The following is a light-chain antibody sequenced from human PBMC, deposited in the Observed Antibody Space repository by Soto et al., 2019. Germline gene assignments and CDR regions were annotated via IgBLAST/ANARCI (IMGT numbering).Light chain of an antibody. CDR1: QSVSSN. Sequence: EIVMTQSPATLSVSPGERATLSCRASQSVSSNLAWYQQKPGQAPRLLIYGASTRATGIPARFSGSGSGTDFTLTINRLEPEDSAVYYCHQYGSSPYTFGQGTKVDI. V-gene: IGKV3-15*01. CDR2: GAS. CDR3: HQYGSSPYT. J-gene: IGKJ2*01.